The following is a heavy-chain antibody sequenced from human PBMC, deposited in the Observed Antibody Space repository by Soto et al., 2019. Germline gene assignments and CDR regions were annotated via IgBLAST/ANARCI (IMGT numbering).Heavy chain of an antibody. CDR1: GYTFTTYY. CDR2: INPSGGST. CDR3: ARRAYNYANMDV. J-gene: IGHJ6*02. V-gene: IGHV1-46*01. D-gene: IGHD5-18*01. Sequence: QVPLVQSGAEVKKPGASVKVSSETSGYTFTTYYMHWVRRAPGQGLEWMGMINPSGGSTSYAQKFQGRVTMTRDTSTRTIYMELSSLRRDDTAIYYCARRAYNYANMDVWGQGTTVTVSS.